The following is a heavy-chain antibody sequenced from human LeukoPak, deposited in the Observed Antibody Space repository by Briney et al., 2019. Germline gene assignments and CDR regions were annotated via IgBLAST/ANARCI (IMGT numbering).Heavy chain of an antibody. CDR2: IIPIFGTA. Sequence: SVKVSCKASGGSFNSYAITWVRQAPGQGLEWMGGIIPIFGTANYAEKFQDRVTITADESTSTAYMELSSLRSEDTAMYYCARVQFYYGSGSYRTGFDYWGQGTLVTVSS. CDR1: GGSFNSYA. D-gene: IGHD3-10*01. V-gene: IGHV1-69*13. J-gene: IGHJ4*02. CDR3: ARVQFYYGSGSYRTGFDY.